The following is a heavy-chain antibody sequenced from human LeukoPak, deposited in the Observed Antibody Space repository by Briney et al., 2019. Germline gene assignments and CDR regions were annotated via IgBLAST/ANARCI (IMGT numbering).Heavy chain of an antibody. J-gene: IGHJ4*02. Sequence: SETLSLTCTVSGGSISSGGYYWSWIRQHPGKGLEWIGCIYYSGSTYYNPSLKSRVTISVDTSKNQFSLKLSSVTAADTAVYYCARVGFYCTNGVCYNYFDYWGQGTLVTVSS. V-gene: IGHV4-31*03. CDR3: ARVGFYCTNGVCYNYFDY. CDR2: IYYSGST. D-gene: IGHD2-8*01. CDR1: GGSISSGGYY.